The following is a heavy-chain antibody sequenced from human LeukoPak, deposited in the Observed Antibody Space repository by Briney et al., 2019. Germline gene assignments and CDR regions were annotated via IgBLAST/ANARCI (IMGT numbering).Heavy chain of an antibody. V-gene: IGHV3-53*01. CDR1: GFTVSSNY. CDR3: ARDYYDSSPYRWGAFDI. CDR2: IYSGGSTI. Sequence: PGGSLRLSCAASGFTVSSNYMSWVRQAPGKGLEWVSVIYSGGSTIYYADSVKGRFTISRDNAKNSLYLQMNSLRAEDTAVYYCARDYYDSSPYRWGAFDIWGQGTMVTVSS. D-gene: IGHD3-22*01. J-gene: IGHJ3*02.